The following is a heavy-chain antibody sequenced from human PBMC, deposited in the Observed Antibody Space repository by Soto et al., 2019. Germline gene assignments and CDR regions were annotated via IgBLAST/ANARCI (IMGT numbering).Heavy chain of an antibody. CDR2: IWYDGSNK. J-gene: IGHJ4*02. CDR1: GFTFSSYG. V-gene: IGHV3-33*01. Sequence: SLRLSCAASGFTFSSYGMHWVRQAPGKGLEWVAVIWYDGSNKYYADSVKGRFTISRDNSKNTLYLQMNSLRAEDTAVYYCAGGRDGYNTFDYWGQGTLVTVSS. D-gene: IGHD2-15*01. CDR3: AGGRDGYNTFDY.